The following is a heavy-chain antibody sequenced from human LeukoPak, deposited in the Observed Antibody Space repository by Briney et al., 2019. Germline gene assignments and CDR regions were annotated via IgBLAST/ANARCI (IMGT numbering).Heavy chain of an antibody. Sequence: GASVKVSCKASGYTFTDYYMHWVRQAPGQGLEWMGWVNPNSGGTNYAQKFQGRVTMTRDTSISTGYMELSRLRSDDTATYYCATVRGYLYGFGYWGQGTLVTVSS. CDR3: ATVRGYLYGFGY. D-gene: IGHD5-18*01. CDR2: VNPNSGGT. J-gene: IGHJ4*02. CDR1: GYTFTDYY. V-gene: IGHV1-2*02.